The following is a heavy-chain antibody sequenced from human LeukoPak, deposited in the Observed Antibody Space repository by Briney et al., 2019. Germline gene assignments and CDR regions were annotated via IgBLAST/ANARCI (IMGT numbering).Heavy chain of an antibody. CDR2: IDPNSGGT. D-gene: IGHD3-10*01. J-gene: IGHJ5*02. CDR3: ARDGLPYAYYYGDGWFDP. Sequence: ASVKVSCKASGYTFTCYYMHWVRQAPGQGLEWMGWIDPNSGGTNYAQKFQGRVSMTRDTSISTAYMELGRLRSDDTAVYYCARDGLPYAYYYGDGWFDPWGQGTLVTVSS. CDR1: GYTFTCYY. V-gene: IGHV1-2*02.